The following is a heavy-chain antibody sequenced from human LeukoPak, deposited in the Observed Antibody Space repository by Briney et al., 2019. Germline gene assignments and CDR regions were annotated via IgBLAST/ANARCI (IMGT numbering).Heavy chain of an antibody. J-gene: IGHJ4*02. V-gene: IGHV1-46*01. CDR3: ARGFIAVAPPDY. CDR2: INPSGGST. D-gene: IGHD6-19*01. CDR1: GYTFTSYG. Sequence: ASVKVSCKASGYTFTSYGISWVRQAPGQGLEWMGIINPSGGSTSYAQKFQGRVTMTRDMSTSTVYMELSSLRSEDTAVYYCARGFIAVAPPDYWGQGTLVTVSS.